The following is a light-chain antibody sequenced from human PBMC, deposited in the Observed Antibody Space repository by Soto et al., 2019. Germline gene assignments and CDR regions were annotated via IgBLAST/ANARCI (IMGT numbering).Light chain of an antibody. V-gene: IGKV3D-20*02. Sequence: EIVLTQSPGTLSLSPGERATLSCRASQSVSSSYLAWYQQKPGQAPRLLIYGASNRATGIPPRFSGSGSGTDFTLTISSLEPEDFAVYYCQQRSSWPPPTFGGGTKVDIK. CDR3: QQRSSWPPPT. CDR1: QSVSSSY. J-gene: IGKJ4*01. CDR2: GAS.